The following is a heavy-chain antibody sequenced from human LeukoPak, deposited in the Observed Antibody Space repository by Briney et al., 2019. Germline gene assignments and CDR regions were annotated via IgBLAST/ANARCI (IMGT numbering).Heavy chain of an antibody. Sequence: GRSLRLSCAASGFTFSSYAMHWVRQAPGKGLEWVAVISYDGSNKYYADSVKGRFTVSRDNSKNTLYLQMNSLRAEDTALYYCASRSRVDYWGQGTLVTVSS. V-gene: IGHV3-30-3*01. CDR1: GFTFSSYA. J-gene: IGHJ4*02. CDR2: ISYDGSNK. CDR3: ASRSRVDY.